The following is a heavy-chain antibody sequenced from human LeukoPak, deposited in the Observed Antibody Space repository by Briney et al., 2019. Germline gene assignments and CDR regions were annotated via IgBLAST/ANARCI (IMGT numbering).Heavy chain of an antibody. CDR1: GFTFSSYG. CDR3: AKDGGSYSPAEYFQH. CDR2: ISYDGSNK. Sequence: GRSLRLSCAASGFTFSSYGMHWVRQAPGKGLEWVAVISYDGSNKYYADSVKGRFTISRDNSKSTLYLQMNSLRAEDTAVYYCAKDGGSYSPAEYFQHWGQGTLVTVSS. D-gene: IGHD1-26*01. J-gene: IGHJ1*01. V-gene: IGHV3-30*18.